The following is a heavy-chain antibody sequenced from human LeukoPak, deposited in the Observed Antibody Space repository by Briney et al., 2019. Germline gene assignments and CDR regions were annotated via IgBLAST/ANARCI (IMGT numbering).Heavy chain of an antibody. CDR2: TAGGRPDT. CDR1: GFTFNNYA. D-gene: IGHD2-8*02. V-gene: IGHV3-23*01. Sequence: GGSLRLSCEASGFTFNNYAMSWVRQTPGKGLEWVAATAGGRPDTYHADSVKGRFTVSRDDSRSTLFLQMNSLRVEDTAVYYCTKAPLRSCSGAFCYPFDYWGQGTLVTVSS. J-gene: IGHJ4*02. CDR3: TKAPLRSCSGAFCYPFDY.